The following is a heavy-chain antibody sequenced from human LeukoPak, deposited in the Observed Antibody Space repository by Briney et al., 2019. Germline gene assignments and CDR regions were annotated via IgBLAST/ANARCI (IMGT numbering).Heavy chain of an antibody. J-gene: IGHJ5*02. Sequence: SETLSLTCTVSGGSISSYYWSWIRQPPGKGLEWIGYIYYSGSTNYNPSLKSRVTISVHTSKNQFSLKLNSVTAADTAVYYCASRSSSSRFDPWGQGTLVTVSS. CDR3: ASRSSSSRFDP. D-gene: IGHD6-13*01. V-gene: IGHV4-59*08. CDR2: IYYSGST. CDR1: GGSISSYY.